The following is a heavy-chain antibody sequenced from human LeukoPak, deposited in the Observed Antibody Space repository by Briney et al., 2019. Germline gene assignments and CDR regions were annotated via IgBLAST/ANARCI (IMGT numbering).Heavy chain of an antibody. D-gene: IGHD3-9*01. CDR1: GGSISSSNW. CDR2: IYHSGST. CDR3: ARTVPDYDILTGYYTILNWFDP. V-gene: IGHV4-4*02. Sequence: KPSGTLSLTCAVSGGSISSSNWRSWVRQPPGKGLEWIGEIYHSGSTNYNPSLKSRVTISVDKSKNQFSLKLSSVTAADPAVYYCARTVPDYDILTGYYTILNWFDPWGQGTLVTVSS. J-gene: IGHJ5*02.